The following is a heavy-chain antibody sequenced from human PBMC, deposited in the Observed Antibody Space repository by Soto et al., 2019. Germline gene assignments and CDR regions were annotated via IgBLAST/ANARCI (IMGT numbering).Heavy chain of an antibody. D-gene: IGHD2-8*01. CDR3: ARDGVEFCTNGVCYISNWFDP. V-gene: IGHV1-3*01. J-gene: IGHJ5*02. CDR2: INAGNGNT. Sequence: ASVKVSCKASGYTFTTYAIHWVRQAPGQRLEWMGWINAGNGNTKYSQKFQGRLTITRDASASTAYMELSSLRSEDTAVYYCARDGVEFCTNGVCYISNWFDPWGQGTLVTVS. CDR1: GYTFTTYA.